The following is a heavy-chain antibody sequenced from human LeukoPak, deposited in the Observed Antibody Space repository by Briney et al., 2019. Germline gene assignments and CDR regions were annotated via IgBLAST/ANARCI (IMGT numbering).Heavy chain of an antibody. J-gene: IGHJ4*02. Sequence: SETLSLTCTVSGGSISSYYWSWIRQPPGKGLEWIGEIYHSGSTNYNPSLKSRVTISVDKSKNQTSLKLSSVTAADTAVYYCARDEGYTYGRPFDYWGQGTLVTVSS. V-gene: IGHV4-59*12. CDR1: GGSISSYY. CDR3: ARDEGYTYGRPFDY. CDR2: IYHSGST. D-gene: IGHD5-18*01.